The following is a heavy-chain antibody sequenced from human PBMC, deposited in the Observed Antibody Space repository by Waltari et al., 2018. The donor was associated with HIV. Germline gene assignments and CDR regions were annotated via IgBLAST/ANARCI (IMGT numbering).Heavy chain of an antibody. CDR1: GFTFTDFA. Sequence: QLLESGGGLVEPGGSLSLSCAASGFTFTDFAMDWVRQAPGKGLEWVSAIRGGGETFYADSVKGRFTISRDNSKNTLYLQMNSLRADDAAVYYCVKDSGRAADVFDLWGQGTMVTVSS. D-gene: IGHD3-10*01. CDR3: VKDSGRAADVFDL. CDR2: IRGGGET. V-gene: IGHV3-23*01. J-gene: IGHJ3*01.